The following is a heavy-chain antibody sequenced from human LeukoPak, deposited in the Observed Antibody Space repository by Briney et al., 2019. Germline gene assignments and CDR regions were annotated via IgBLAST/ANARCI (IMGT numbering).Heavy chain of an antibody. D-gene: IGHD3-22*01. J-gene: IGHJ4*02. CDR3: AKDHESDGYPCLDH. CDR1: GFTFSSYG. Sequence: QPGGSLRLSCAASGFTFSSYGMHWVRQAPGKGLEWVAFIRYDGSNKYYADSVKGRFTISRDNSKNTLYLQMNSLRAEDTAVYYCAKDHESDGYPCLDHWGLGTLVTVSS. CDR2: IRYDGSNK. V-gene: IGHV3-30*02.